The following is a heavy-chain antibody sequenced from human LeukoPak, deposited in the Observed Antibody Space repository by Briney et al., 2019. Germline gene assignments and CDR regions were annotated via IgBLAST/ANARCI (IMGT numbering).Heavy chain of an antibody. J-gene: IGHJ6*03. CDR3: ARGTPENYYYYYMDV. CDR1: GYTFTTYA. Sequence: ASVKVSCKASGYTFTTYAMNWVRQAPGQGLEWMGGIIPLFGIANYAQKFQGRVTITADKSTSTAYMELSSLRSEDTAVYYCARGTPENYYYYYMDVWGKGTTVTVSS. V-gene: IGHV1-69*10. CDR2: IIPLFGIA.